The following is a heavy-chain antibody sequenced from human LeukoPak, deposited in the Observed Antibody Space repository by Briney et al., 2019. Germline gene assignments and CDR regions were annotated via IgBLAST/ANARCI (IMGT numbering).Heavy chain of an antibody. V-gene: IGHV1-69*13. D-gene: IGHD5-24*01. CDR3: ASYRDGYNGYFDY. CDR1: GGTFSGYA. J-gene: IGHJ4*02. CDR2: IIPIFGTA. Sequence: SVKVSCKASGGTFSGYAISWVRQAPGQGLEWMGGIIPIFGTANYAQKFQGRVTITADESTSTAYMELSSLRSEDTAVYYCASYRDGYNGYFDYWGEGTLVSVSS.